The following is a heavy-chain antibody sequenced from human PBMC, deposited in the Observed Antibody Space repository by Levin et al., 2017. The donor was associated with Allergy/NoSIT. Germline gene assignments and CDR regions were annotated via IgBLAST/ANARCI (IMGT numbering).Heavy chain of an antibody. V-gene: IGHV4-31*03. CDR1: GGSISSGGYY. CDR2: IYYSGST. J-gene: IGHJ2*01. D-gene: IGHD2-2*01. CDR3: ARSPQGYCSSTSCQAEVKGPYWYFDL. Sequence: SETLSLTCTVSGGSISSGGYYWSWIRQHPGKGLEWIGYIYYSGSTYYNPSLKSRVTISVDTSKNQFSLKLSSVTAADTAVYYCARSPQGYCSSTSCQAEVKGPYWYFDLWGRGTLVTVSS.